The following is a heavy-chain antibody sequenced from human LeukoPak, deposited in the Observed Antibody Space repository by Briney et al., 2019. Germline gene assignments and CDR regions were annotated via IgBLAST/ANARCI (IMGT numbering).Heavy chain of an antibody. V-gene: IGHV3-23*01. J-gene: IGHJ4*02. D-gene: IGHD4-11*01. Sequence: HPGGSLRLSCAASGFTFNSYAMSWVRQAPGKGLEWVSTISGGGGSTYYADSVKGRFTISRDNAENSLYLQMNSLRDEDTAVYYCARSPFYSQYYFDYWGQGTLVTVSS. CDR3: ARSPFYSQYYFDY. CDR1: GFTFNSYA. CDR2: ISGGGGST.